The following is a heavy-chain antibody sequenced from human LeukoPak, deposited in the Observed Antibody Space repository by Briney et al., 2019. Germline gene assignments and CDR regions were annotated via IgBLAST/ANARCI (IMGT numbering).Heavy chain of an antibody. J-gene: IGHJ4*02. Sequence: GGSLRLSCAASGFTVSSNYMSWVRQAPGKGLEWVSIISSDGTTYYADSVKGRFTISRHNSKNTLYLQMNSLRVEDTAVFYCARIAAAGPFDYWGQGTLVTVST. CDR2: ISSDGTT. D-gene: IGHD6-13*01. V-gene: IGHV3-53*04. CDR1: GFTVSSNY. CDR3: ARIAAAGPFDY.